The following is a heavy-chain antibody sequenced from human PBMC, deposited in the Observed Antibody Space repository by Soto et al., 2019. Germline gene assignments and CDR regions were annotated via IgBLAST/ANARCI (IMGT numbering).Heavy chain of an antibody. Sequence: GGSLRLSCAASGFTFSSYAMSWVRQAPGKGLEWVSAISGSGGSTYYADSVKGRFTISRDNSKNTLYLQMNSLRAEDTAVYYCARTTGPYYDILTGYFDYWGQGTLVTVSS. J-gene: IGHJ4*02. V-gene: IGHV3-23*01. CDR1: GFTFSSYA. CDR3: ARTTGPYYDILTGYFDY. D-gene: IGHD3-9*01. CDR2: ISGSGGST.